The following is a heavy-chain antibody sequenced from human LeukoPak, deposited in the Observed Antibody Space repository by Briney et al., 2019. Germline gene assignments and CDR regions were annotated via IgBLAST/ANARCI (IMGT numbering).Heavy chain of an antibody. Sequence: ASVKVSCKASGYTLTSYGISWVRQAAGQGLEWMGWISAYNGNTNYAQKLQGRVTMTTDTSTSTAYMELRSLRSDDTAVYYCARASSPSYGDYSQNWFDPWGQGTLVTVSS. V-gene: IGHV1-18*01. CDR2: ISAYNGNT. D-gene: IGHD4-17*01. J-gene: IGHJ5*02. CDR3: ARASSPSYGDYSQNWFDP. CDR1: GYTLTSYG.